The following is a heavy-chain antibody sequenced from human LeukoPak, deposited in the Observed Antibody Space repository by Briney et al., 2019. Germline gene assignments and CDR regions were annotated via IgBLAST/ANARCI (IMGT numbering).Heavy chain of an antibody. V-gene: IGHV3-74*01. Sequence: GGSLRLSCAASGFTFSSYWMHWVRQAPGKGLVWVSRINSDGSSTTYAGSVKGRFTISRDNAKNTLYLQMNSLRAEDTAVYYCARVRGVVTGPSDYWGQGTLVTVSS. CDR1: GFTFSSYW. J-gene: IGHJ4*02. CDR2: INSDGSST. D-gene: IGHD3-10*01. CDR3: ARVRGVVTGPSDY.